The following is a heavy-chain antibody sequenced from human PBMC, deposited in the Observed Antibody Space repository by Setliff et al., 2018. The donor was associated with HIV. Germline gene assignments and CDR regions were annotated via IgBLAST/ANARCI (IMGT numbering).Heavy chain of an antibody. D-gene: IGHD3-22*01. Sequence: SETLSLTCTVSNGSISSHYWSWIRQPPGEGLEWIGNMYYSGSTNYNPSLKSRVTISVDRSQNHFSLKLSSVTAADTAVYYCAREVDYYDSSRYLLLYYFDSWGQGTLVTVSS. CDR2: MYYSGST. V-gene: IGHV4-59*11. J-gene: IGHJ4*02. CDR3: AREVDYYDSSRYLLLYYFDS. CDR1: NGSISSHY.